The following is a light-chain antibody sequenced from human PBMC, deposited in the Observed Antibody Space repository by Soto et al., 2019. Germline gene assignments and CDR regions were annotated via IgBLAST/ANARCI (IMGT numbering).Light chain of an antibody. CDR1: QTVLYSSNNKNY. CDR3: LQYINTPYT. CDR2: WAS. J-gene: IGKJ2*01. V-gene: IGKV4-1*01. Sequence: DIVMTQTPDSLAVPLGERATINCKSSQTVLYSSNNKNYLAWYQQKPGQPPKLLFYWASSRESGVPDRFRGSGSGTDFTLTISSLQAEDVAVYYCLQYINTPYTFGQGTKLVIK.